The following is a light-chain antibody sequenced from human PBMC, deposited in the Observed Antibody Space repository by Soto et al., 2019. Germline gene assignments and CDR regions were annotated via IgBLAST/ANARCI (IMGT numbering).Light chain of an antibody. Sequence: QSVLTQPPSASGSPGQSVTISCTGTSSDVGAYNYVSWYQQHPGKAPKLMIYEVSERPSGVPDRFSGSKSGNTASLTVSGLQAEDEAEYYCSVYTGRLIFGGGTKLTVL. J-gene: IGLJ2*01. CDR1: SSDVGAYNY. V-gene: IGLV2-8*01. CDR3: SVYTGRLI. CDR2: EVS.